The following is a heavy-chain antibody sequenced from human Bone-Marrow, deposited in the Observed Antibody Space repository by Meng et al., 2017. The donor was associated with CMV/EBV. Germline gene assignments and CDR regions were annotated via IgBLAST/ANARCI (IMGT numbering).Heavy chain of an antibody. V-gene: IGHV2-26*01. J-gene: IGHJ6*02. CDR2: IFSNDEK. CDR3: ARFPGVVMGVYYYNGMDV. Sequence: GLKLEKPTATLTLTCTVSGSSLSNARMGVSWIRQPPGKALEWLAHIFSNDEKSYSTSLKSRLTISKDTSKSQVVLTMTNMDPVDTATYYCARFPGVVMGVYYYNGMDVWGQGTTVTVSS. D-gene: IGHD1-26*01. CDR1: GSSLSNARMG.